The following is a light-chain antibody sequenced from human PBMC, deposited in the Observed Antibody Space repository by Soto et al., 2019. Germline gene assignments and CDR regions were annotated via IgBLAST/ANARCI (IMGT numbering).Light chain of an antibody. CDR1: SSNIGTNA. CDR3: AAWDDSLNGYV. V-gene: IGLV1-44*01. J-gene: IGLJ1*01. CDR2: NNN. Sequence: VLTQPPSASGTPGQRVTLSCSGGSSNIGTNAVNWYQQLPGTAPKLLIYNNNQRPSGVPDRFSGSKSGTSASLAISGLQSEDEADYYCAAWDDSLNGYVFGTGTKLTVL.